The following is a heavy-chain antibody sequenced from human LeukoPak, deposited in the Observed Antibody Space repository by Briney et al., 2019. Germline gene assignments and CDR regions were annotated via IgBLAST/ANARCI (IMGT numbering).Heavy chain of an antibody. CDR3: AADLNYYDSSGSGDY. D-gene: IGHD3-22*01. J-gene: IGHJ4*02. CDR2: IVVGSGNT. CDR1: GFTFTSSA. Sequence: TSVKVSCKASGFTFTSSAMQWVRQARGQRLEWIGWIVVGSGNTNYAQKFQERVTITRDMSTSTAYMELTRLRSEDTAVYYCAADLNYYDSSGSGDYWGQGTLVTVSS. V-gene: IGHV1-58*02.